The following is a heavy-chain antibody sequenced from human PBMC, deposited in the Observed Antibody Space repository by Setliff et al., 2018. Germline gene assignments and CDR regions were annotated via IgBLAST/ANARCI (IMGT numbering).Heavy chain of an antibody. J-gene: IGHJ5*02. CDR3: ARGPRFDYESPTYRRRFDP. Sequence: SETLFLTCAVYGGSFSGYYWNWIRQAPGKGLEWIGGINHRGTTSYTPSLKGRVTISVDTSKNLFSLKLSSVTAADTAVYFCARGPRFDYESPTYRRRFDPWGQGTAVTVSS. D-gene: IGHD3-22*01. CDR1: GGSFSGYY. V-gene: IGHV4-34*01. CDR2: INHRGTT.